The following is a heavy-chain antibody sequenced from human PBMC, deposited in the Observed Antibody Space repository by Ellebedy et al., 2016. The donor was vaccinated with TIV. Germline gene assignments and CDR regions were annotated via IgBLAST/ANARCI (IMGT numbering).Heavy chain of an antibody. CDR3: ARGGYDFWNPRY. D-gene: IGHD3-3*01. J-gene: IGHJ4*02. V-gene: IGHV3-30*04. CDR1: GFTFSSYA. Sequence: GESLKISCAASGFTFSSYAMHWVRQAPGKGLEWVAVISYDVSNKYYADSVKGRFTISRDNSKNTLYLQMNSLRAEDTAVYYCARGGYDFWNPRYWGQGTLVTVSS. CDR2: ISYDVSNK.